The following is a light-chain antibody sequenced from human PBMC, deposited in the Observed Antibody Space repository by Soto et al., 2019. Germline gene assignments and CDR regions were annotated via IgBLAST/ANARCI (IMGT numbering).Light chain of an antibody. Sequence: QSALTQPPSAYGSPGQSVTISCTGSSRDIGLYDFVSWYQQHPGKSPKLIIYEVSKRPSGVPDRFSGSKSGYTASLTVSDLQTEDAADYYCSAYAGTNDLGVFGGGTKLTV. J-gene: IGLJ2*01. CDR2: EVS. CDR3: SAYAGTNDLGV. CDR1: SRDIGLYDF. V-gene: IGLV2-8*01.